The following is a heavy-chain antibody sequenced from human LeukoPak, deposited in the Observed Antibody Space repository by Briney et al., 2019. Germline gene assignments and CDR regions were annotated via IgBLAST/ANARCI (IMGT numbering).Heavy chain of an antibody. Sequence: TGGSLRLSCAASGFTFSDYNMNWVRQAPGKGLEWVSYITDSGNTIHYADSVKGRFTISRDNAKNSLYLQLNSLRAEDTAVYYCARSIGLTGGGVDVWGQGTTVTVSS. J-gene: IGHJ6*02. V-gene: IGHV3-11*01. D-gene: IGHD3-9*01. CDR3: ARSIGLTGGGVDV. CDR1: GFTFSDYN. CDR2: ITDSGNTI.